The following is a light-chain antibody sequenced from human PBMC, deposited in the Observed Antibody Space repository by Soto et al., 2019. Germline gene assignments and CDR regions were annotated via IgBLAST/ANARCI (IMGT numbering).Light chain of an antibody. CDR2: SNN. CDR3: AAWDSSLSAGV. J-gene: IGLJ3*02. V-gene: IGLV1-44*01. CDR1: SSNIGSNT. Sequence: QSVLTQPPSASGTPGQRVTISCSGSSSNIGSNTVNWYQQLPGTAPKLLIYSNNQRPSGVPDRFSGSKSGTSASLAISGLQSEDEADYYCAAWDSSLSAGVFGGGTKLTVL.